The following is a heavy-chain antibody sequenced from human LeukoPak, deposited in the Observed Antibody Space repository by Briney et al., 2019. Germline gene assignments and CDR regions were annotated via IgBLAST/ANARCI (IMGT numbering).Heavy chain of an antibody. Sequence: PGGSLRLSCAASGFTFSSYEMNWVRQAPGKGLVWGSYISSSGSTIYYADSVKGRFTISRDNAKNSLYLQMNSLRAEDTAVYYCARDNYYDSSGYLASDAFDIWGQGTMVTVSS. J-gene: IGHJ3*02. D-gene: IGHD3-22*01. V-gene: IGHV3-48*03. CDR2: ISSSGSTI. CDR3: ARDNYYDSSGYLASDAFDI. CDR1: GFTFSSYE.